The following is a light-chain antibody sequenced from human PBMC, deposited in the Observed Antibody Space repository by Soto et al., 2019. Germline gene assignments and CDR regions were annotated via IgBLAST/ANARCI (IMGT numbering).Light chain of an antibody. CDR1: QSISSW. J-gene: IGKJ1*01. Sequence: DIQMTQSPSTLSASVGDRVTITCRASQSISSWLAWYQQKPGKAPKLLIYDASSLESGVPSRFSGSGSETEFTLTISSLQPYDFATYYCQQYNSYSMTFGQGTKVEIK. CDR3: QQYNSYSMT. CDR2: DAS. V-gene: IGKV1-5*01.